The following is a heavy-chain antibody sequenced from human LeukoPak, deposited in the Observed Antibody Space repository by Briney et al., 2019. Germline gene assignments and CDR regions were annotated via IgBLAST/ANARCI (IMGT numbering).Heavy chain of an antibody. CDR3: AREGTNGYYYDSSGFDY. CDR2: IWYDGSNK. D-gene: IGHD3-22*01. J-gene: IGHJ4*02. Sequence: GGSLRLSCAASGFTFSSYGMHWVRQAPGKGLEWVAVIWYDGSNKYYADSVKGRFTISRDNSKDTLYLQMNSLRAEDTAVYYCAREGTNGYYYDSSGFDYWGQGTLVAVSS. CDR1: GFTFSSYG. V-gene: IGHV3-33*01.